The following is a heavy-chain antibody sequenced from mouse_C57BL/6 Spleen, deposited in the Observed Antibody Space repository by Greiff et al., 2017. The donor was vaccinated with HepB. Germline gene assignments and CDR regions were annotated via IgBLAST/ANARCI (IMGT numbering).Heavy chain of an antibody. CDR3: ARSTGGGVYFDY. D-gene: IGHD4-1*02. CDR1: GYTFTSYW. Sequence: QVQLQQSGAELVKPGASVKMSCKASGYTFTSYWITWVKQRPGQGLEWIGDIYPGSGSTNYNEKFKSKATLTVDTSSSTAYMQLSSLTSEDSAVYYCARSTGGGVYFDYWGQGTTLTVSS. J-gene: IGHJ2*01. V-gene: IGHV1-55*01. CDR2: IYPGSGST.